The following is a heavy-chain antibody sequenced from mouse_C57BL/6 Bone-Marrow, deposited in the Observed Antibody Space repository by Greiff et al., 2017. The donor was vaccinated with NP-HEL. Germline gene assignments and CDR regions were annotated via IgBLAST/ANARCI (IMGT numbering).Heavy chain of an antibody. CDR3: ARDGYYLDY. Sequence: EVQGVESGPGMVKPSQSLSLTCTVTGYSITSGYDWHWIRHFPGNKLEWMGYISYSGSTNYNPSLKSRISITHDTSKNHFFLKLNSVTTEDTATYYCARDGYYLDYWGQGTTLTVSS. D-gene: IGHD2-2*01. V-gene: IGHV3-1*01. J-gene: IGHJ2*01. CDR1: GYSITSGYD. CDR2: ISYSGST.